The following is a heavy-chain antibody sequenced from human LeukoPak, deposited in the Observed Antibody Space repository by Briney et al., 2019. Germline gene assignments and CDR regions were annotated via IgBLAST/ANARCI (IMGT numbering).Heavy chain of an antibody. J-gene: IGHJ4*02. Sequence: SETLSLTCSVSGGSISDYFWGWIRQPPGKGLEWIGSIYYSGGNYYNPSLNSRVTISVDTSKNQFSLRLSSVTAADTAVYYCARGPYYFDSWGPGTLVTVSS. CDR1: GGSISDYF. V-gene: IGHV4-39*07. CDR2: IYYSGGN. CDR3: ARGPYYFDS.